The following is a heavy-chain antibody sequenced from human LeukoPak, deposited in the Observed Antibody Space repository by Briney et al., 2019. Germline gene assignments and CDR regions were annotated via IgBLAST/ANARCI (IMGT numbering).Heavy chain of an antibody. CDR3: AKRPSDYGDYVTYFDY. Sequence: GGSLRLSCAASGFSFISYGMHWVRQAPGKGLEWVGVISEDGRNKKYADSVKGRFTISRDNSKDTLYLQMNSLRDEDTAVYYCAKRPSDYGDYVTYFDYWGQGTLVTVSS. D-gene: IGHD4-17*01. V-gene: IGHV3-30*18. CDR2: ISEDGRNK. CDR1: GFSFISYG. J-gene: IGHJ4*02.